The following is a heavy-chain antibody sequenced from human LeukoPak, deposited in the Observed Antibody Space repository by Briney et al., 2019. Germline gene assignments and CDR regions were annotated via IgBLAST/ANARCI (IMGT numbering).Heavy chain of an antibody. CDR1: GGSFSGYY. J-gene: IGHJ4*02. CDR3: ARGRSGWYPSTDY. V-gene: IGHV4-34*01. Sequence: PSDTLSLTCAVYGGSFSGYYWSWIRQPPGKGLEWIGEINHSGSTNYNPSLKSRVTISVDTSKNQFSLKLSSVTAADTAVYYCARGRSGWYPSTDYWGQGTLVTVSS. CDR2: INHSGST. D-gene: IGHD6-19*01.